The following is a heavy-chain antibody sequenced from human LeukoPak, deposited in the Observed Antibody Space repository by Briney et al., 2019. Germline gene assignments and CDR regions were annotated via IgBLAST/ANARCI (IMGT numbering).Heavy chain of an antibody. J-gene: IGHJ5*02. CDR1: GGSISSYY. CDR3: ARHRYSSGWPRSHWFDP. Sequence: SETLSLTCTGSGGSISSYYWSWIRQPPGKGVEGIGYDYYSGSTNYTPSLKSRVTISVDTSKNQFSLKLSSVPAADTAVYYCARHRYSSGWPRSHWFDPWGQGTLVTVSS. D-gene: IGHD6-19*01. V-gene: IGHV4-59*08. CDR2: DYYSGST.